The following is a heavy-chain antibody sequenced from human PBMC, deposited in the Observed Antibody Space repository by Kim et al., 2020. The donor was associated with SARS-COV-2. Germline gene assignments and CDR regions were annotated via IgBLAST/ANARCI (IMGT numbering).Heavy chain of an antibody. V-gene: IGHV3-66*01. CDR3: ARTPTSYSSSWYGMDV. J-gene: IGHJ6*02. Sequence: SVKGRITISRDKSKNTLYLQMNSLRAEDTAVYYCARTPTSYSSSWYGMDVWGQGTTVTVSS. D-gene: IGHD6-13*01.